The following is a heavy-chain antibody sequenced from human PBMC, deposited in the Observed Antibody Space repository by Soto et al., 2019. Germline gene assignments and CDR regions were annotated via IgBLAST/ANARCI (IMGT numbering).Heavy chain of an antibody. CDR1: GYTFTGYD. CDR3: ARDLGSSFGVLGYGMDV. D-gene: IGHD6-6*01. J-gene: IGHJ6*02. Sequence: QVQLVQSGAEVKKPGASVKVSCKASGYTFTGYDMHWVRQAPGQGLEWMGWINPNSGGTNYAQKFQGRVTMTRDTSISTAYVELSRLRADDTAVYYCARDLGSSFGVLGYGMDVWGQGTTVTVAS. V-gene: IGHV1-2*02. CDR2: INPNSGGT.